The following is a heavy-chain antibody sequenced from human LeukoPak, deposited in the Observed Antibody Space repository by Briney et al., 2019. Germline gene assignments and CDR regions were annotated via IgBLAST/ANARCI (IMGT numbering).Heavy chain of an antibody. CDR1: GYTFTGYY. CDR3: ARDSSVAAAGGIFDY. V-gene: IGHV1-2*02. D-gene: IGHD6-13*01. Sequence: ASVKVSCKASGYTFTGYYMHWVRQAPGQGLEWMGWINPNSGGTNYAQKFQCRVTMTRDTSISTAYMELSRLRSDDTAVYYCARDSSVAAAGGIFDYWGQGTLVTVSS. CDR2: INPNSGGT. J-gene: IGHJ4*02.